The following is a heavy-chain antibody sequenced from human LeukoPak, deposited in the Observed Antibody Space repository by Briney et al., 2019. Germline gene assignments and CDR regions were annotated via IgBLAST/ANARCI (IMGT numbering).Heavy chain of an antibody. V-gene: IGHV5-51*01. Sequence: GESLKISCKGSGYTFATYWIGWVRQMPGKGLEWMGIIYPGDSRTTYSPSFQGQVTISADKSISTAYLQWSSLKASDTAMYYCARGRHSGSYSFDYWGQGTLVTVSS. CDR2: IYPGDSRT. CDR3: ARGRHSGSYSFDY. D-gene: IGHD1-26*01. CDR1: GYTFATYW. J-gene: IGHJ4*02.